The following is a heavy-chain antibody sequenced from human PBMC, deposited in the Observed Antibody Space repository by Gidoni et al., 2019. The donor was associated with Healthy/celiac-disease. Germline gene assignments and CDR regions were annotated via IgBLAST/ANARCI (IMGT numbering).Heavy chain of an antibody. V-gene: IGHV1-18*04. D-gene: IGHD1-26*01. CDR1: GYTFTTYG. CDR2: ISAYNGKT. CDR3: ARVPIIVGATWYYFDY. Sequence: QVQLVQSGAAVKKPGASVKVSCTASGYTFTTYGISWVRQAPGQGLEWMGWISAYNGKTNYAQKLQGRVTMTTDTSTSTAYMELRSLRSDDTAVYYCARVPIIVGATWYYFDYWGQGTLVTVSS. J-gene: IGHJ4*02.